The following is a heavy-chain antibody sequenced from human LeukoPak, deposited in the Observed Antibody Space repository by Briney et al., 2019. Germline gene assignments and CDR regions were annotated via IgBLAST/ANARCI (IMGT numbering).Heavy chain of an antibody. J-gene: IGHJ6*03. CDR2: INPNSGGT. Sequence: ASVKVSCKASGYTFTGYYMHWVRQAPGQGLEWMGWINPNSGGTNYAQKFQGRVTMTRDTSISTAYMELSRLRSDDTAVYYCASHSVPNYNYYYMDVWGKGTTVTVSS. V-gene: IGHV1-2*02. CDR3: ASHSVPNYNYYYMDV. D-gene: IGHD5/OR15-5a*01. CDR1: GYTFTGYY.